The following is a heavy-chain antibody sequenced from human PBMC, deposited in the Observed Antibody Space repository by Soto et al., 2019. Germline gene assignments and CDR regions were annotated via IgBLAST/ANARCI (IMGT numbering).Heavy chain of an antibody. CDR3: ARQRRDFDY. CDR2: IFSSGST. CDR1: GGSISNYY. V-gene: IGHV4-59*08. J-gene: IGHJ4*02. Sequence: QVQLQESGPGLVKPSETLSLTCTVSGGSISNYYWSWIRQPPGKGLQWLGYIFSSGSTNYNPSLKSRVSISVNTSKNHFSLSLNSVTAADTAVYYCARQRRDFDYWGQGYLVTVSS.